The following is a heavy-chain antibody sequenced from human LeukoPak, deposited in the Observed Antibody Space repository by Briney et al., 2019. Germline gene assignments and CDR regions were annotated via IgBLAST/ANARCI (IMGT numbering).Heavy chain of an antibody. CDR2: ISGYNANT. D-gene: IGHD3-22*01. J-gene: IGHJ4*02. Sequence: GASVKVSCKASGYTFSSYGITWVRQAPGQGLEWRGWISGYNANTNYAQKLQGRVTMTTDTSTSTAYMELRSLRSDDTAVYYCARLKTDYYDSSGYSAWGQGTLVTVSS. V-gene: IGHV1-18*01. CDR1: GYTFSSYG. CDR3: ARLKTDYYDSSGYSA.